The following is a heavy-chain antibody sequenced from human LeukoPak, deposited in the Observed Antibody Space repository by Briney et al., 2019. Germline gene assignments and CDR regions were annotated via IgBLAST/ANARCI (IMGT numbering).Heavy chain of an antibody. V-gene: IGHV4-34*01. D-gene: IGHD3-16*02. CDR2: INHSGST. J-gene: IGHJ4*02. CDR1: GGSFSGYY. CDR3: VRGRFYDYVWGSYRSAHTFDY. Sequence: PSETLSLTCAVYGGSFSGYYWSWIRQPPGKGLEWIGEINHSGSTNYNPSLKSRVTISVDTSKNQFSLKLSSVTAADTAVYYCVRGRFYDYVWGSYRSAHTFDYWGQGTLVTVSS.